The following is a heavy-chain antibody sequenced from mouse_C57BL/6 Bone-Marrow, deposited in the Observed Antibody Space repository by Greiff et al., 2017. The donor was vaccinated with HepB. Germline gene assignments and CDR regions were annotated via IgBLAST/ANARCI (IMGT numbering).Heavy chain of an antibody. D-gene: IGHD2-3*01. CDR2: IYPGDGDT. J-gene: IGHJ2*01. CDR3: ARFGDGYPFDY. CDR1: GFAFSSSW. V-gene: IGHV1-82*01. Sequence: QVQLKQSGPELVKPGASVKISCKASGFAFSSSWMNWVKQRPGKGLEWIGRIYPGDGDTNYNGKFKGKATLTADKSSSTAYMQLSSLTSEDSAVYFCARFGDGYPFDYWGQGTTLTVSS.